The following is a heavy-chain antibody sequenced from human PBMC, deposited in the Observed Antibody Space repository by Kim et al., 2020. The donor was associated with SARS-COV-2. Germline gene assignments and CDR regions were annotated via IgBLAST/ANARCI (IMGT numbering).Heavy chain of an antibody. CDR1: GFTFSSYA. Sequence: GGSLRLSCAASGFTFSSYAMSWVRQAPGKGLEWVSVIYSGGSTTYYADPVKGRFIISRDNSKNTLYLQMNSLRAEDTAVYYCAKDLYYDSSGYGGVYFDYWGQGTLVTVSS. J-gene: IGHJ4*02. CDR2: IYSGGSTT. V-gene: IGHV3-23*03. CDR3: AKDLYYDSSGYGGVYFDY. D-gene: IGHD3-22*01.